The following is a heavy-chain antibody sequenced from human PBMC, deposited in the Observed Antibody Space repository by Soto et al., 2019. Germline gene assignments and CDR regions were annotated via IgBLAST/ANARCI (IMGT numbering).Heavy chain of an antibody. V-gene: IGHV3-11*01. CDR1: GFTFSDYY. CDR3: ARWSREAIAARPVVLGTFDY. Sequence: PGGSLRLSCAASGFTFSDYYMSWIRQAPGKGLEWVSYISSSGSTIYYADSVKGRFTISRGNAKNSLYLQMNSLRAEDTAVYYCARWSREAIAARPVVLGTFDYWGQGTLVTVSS. J-gene: IGHJ4*02. D-gene: IGHD6-6*01. CDR2: ISSSGSTI.